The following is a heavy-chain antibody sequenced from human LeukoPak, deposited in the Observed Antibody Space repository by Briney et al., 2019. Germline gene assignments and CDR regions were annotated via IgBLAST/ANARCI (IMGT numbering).Heavy chain of an antibody. CDR1: GYSIRSGYY. J-gene: IGHJ3*02. CDR2: IYYSGST. CDR3: ARVSSEYAFDI. Sequence: PSETLALTCVVSGYSIRSGYYWGWIRQPPGKGLEWIGYIYYSGSTNYNPSLKSRVTISVDTSKNQFSLKLSSVTAADTAVYYCARVSSEYAFDIWGQGTMVTVSS. V-gene: IGHV4-61*01. D-gene: IGHD3-22*01.